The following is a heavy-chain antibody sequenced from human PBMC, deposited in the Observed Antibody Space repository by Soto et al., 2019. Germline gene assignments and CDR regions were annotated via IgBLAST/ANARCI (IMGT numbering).Heavy chain of an antibody. D-gene: IGHD6-13*01. Sequence: GGSLRLSCVASGFSFSSYAMSWVRQAPGEGLEWVSVISGSDGSTYYAGSVKGRFTISRDDSKNTLYLQMNSLSAEDTAVYYCARDRERDAWYEDYWGQGTLVTVSS. CDR3: ARDRERDAWYEDY. CDR2: ISGSDGST. V-gene: IGHV3-23*01. J-gene: IGHJ4*02. CDR1: GFSFSSYA.